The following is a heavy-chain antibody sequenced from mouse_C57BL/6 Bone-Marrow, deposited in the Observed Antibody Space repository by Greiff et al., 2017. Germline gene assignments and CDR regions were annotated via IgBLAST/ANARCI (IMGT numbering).Heavy chain of an antibody. D-gene: IGHD1-1*01. CDR1: GYTFTSYW. CDR3: AIITTVVAPEV. V-gene: IGHV1-7*01. Sequence: VQLVESGAELAKPGASVKLSCKASGYTFTSYWMHWVKQRPGQGLEWIGYINPSSGYTKYNQKFKDKATLTADKSSSTAYMQLSSLTYEDSAVYYCAIITTVVAPEVWGTGTTVTVSS. CDR2: INPSSGYT. J-gene: IGHJ1*03.